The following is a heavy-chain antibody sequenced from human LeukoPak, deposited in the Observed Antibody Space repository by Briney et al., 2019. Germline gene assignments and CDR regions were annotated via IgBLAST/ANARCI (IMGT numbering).Heavy chain of an antibody. CDR3: ATAGHLTSNHYYVPPDF. V-gene: IGHV1-2*02. Sequence: GASVKVSCKTSGYTFDGYYIHWLRQAPGQGLEWVGWINPDSGVTDSTENFQGRVTMTSDTSITTVYMELTRLRSDDTAVYYCATAGHLTSNHYYVPPDFWGQGTLVSVSS. CDR2: INPDSGVT. J-gene: IGHJ4*02. CDR1: GYTFDGYY. D-gene: IGHD3-22*01.